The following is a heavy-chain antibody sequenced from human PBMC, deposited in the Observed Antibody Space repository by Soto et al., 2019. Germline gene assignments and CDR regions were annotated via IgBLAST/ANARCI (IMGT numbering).Heavy chain of an antibody. CDR2: INVYNGNT. J-gene: IGHJ6*02. Sequence: ASVKVSCKASGYTFTNYGISWVRQAPGQGLEWMGWINVYNGNTKYAQKVQGRVTMTTDTSTSTAYMELRSLRSDDTAVYYCASLIAAAGPPHSPRYYYGMDVWGQGTTVTVSS. D-gene: IGHD6-13*01. CDR1: GYTFTNYG. V-gene: IGHV1-18*01. CDR3: ASLIAAAGPPHSPRYYYGMDV.